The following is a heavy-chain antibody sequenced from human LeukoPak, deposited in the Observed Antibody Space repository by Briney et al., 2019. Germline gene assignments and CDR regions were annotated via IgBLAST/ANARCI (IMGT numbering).Heavy chain of an antibody. J-gene: IGHJ4*02. D-gene: IGHD5-12*01. Sequence: GGSLRPSCAASGFTFSTYAMSWVRQAPGKGLEWVSAISGSGASTYYAESVKGRFTISRDNSKNTLYLQMTSLRAEDTAVYYCAKDRRGYSGYDYFDYWGQGTLVTVSS. CDR1: GFTFSTYA. CDR3: AKDRRGYSGYDYFDY. CDR2: ISGSGAST. V-gene: IGHV3-23*01.